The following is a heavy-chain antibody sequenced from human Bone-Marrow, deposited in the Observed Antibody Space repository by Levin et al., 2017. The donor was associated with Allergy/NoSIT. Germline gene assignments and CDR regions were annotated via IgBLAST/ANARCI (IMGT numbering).Heavy chain of an antibody. Sequence: RSSETLSLTCASSGFTFSGYWMAWVRQAPGKGLEWVANINRDGGDGYYVDSVKGRFTISRDNARNSLDLQMNSLRVEDTAVYYCARNGAWSFEFWGQGTLVTVSS. CDR3: ARNGAWSFEF. J-gene: IGHJ4*02. CDR1: GFTFSGYW. D-gene: IGHD2-8*01. CDR2: INRDGGDG. V-gene: IGHV3-7*02.